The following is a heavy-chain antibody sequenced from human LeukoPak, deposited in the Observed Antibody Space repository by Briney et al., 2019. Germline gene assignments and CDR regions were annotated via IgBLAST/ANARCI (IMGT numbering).Heavy chain of an antibody. D-gene: IGHD3-3*01. CDR2: INPSGGST. CDR3: ARDGPPYYDFWSGCYISSYNWFDP. CDR1: GYTFTSYY. V-gene: IGHV1-46*01. J-gene: IGHJ5*02. Sequence: GASVKVSCKASGYTFTSYYMHWVRQAPGQGLEWMGIINPSGGSTSYAQKFQGRVTMTRDTSTSTVYMELSSLRSEDTAVYYCARDGPPYYDFWSGCYISSYNWFDPWGQGTLVTVSS.